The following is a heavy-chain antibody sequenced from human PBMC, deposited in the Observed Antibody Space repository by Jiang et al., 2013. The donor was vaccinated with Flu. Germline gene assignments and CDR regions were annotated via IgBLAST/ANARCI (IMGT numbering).Heavy chain of an antibody. CDR1: GFTFSSYG. J-gene: IGHJ6*02. Sequence: QLLESGGGVVQPGRSLRLSCAASGFTFSSYGMHWVRQAPGKGLEWVAVISYDGSNKYYADSVKGRFTISRDNSKNTLYLQMNSLRAEDTAVYSCAKGQGYDQNYYYAMDVWGQGTTVTVSS. CDR2: ISYDGSNK. D-gene: IGHD5-12*01. V-gene: IGHV3-30*18. CDR3: AKGQGYDQNYYYAMDV.